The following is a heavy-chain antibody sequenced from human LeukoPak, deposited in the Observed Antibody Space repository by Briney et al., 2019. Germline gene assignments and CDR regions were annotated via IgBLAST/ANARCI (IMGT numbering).Heavy chain of an antibody. CDR3: ARGERYDSSGYPGS. CDR2: INPNTGGT. V-gene: IGHV1-2*02. CDR1: GYTFTGYY. J-gene: IGHJ5*02. D-gene: IGHD3-22*01. Sequence: ASVKVSCKASGYTFTGYYMHWVRQAPGQGLEWMGWINPNTGGTNYAQKFQGRVTMTRDTSISTAYMELTRLTSDDTAVYYCARGERYDSSGYPGSWGQGTLVTVSS.